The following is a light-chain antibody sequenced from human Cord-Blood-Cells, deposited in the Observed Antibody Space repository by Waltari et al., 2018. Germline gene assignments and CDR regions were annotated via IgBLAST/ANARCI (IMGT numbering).Light chain of an antibody. Sequence: QSVLTQPPSVSGAPGQRVTISCTGSSSNIGAGYDVHWYQQLPGTAPKLLIYGHSNRTSGVPDRFSGSKSGTSASLAITGLQAEDEADYYCQSYDSSLSGSVFGGGTKLTVL. CDR2: GHS. J-gene: IGLJ3*02. CDR3: QSYDSSLSGSV. CDR1: SSNIGAGYD. V-gene: IGLV1-40*01.